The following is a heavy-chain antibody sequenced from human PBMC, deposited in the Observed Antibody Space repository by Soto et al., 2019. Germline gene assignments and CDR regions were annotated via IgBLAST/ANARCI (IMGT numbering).Heavy chain of an antibody. CDR1: WLTFVNVC. J-gene: IGHJ4*02. CDR2: IKNMADGGTT. D-gene: IGHD3-16*01. Sequence: PLVPMRVCWTVSWLTFVNVCVSWIRQAPGKGLEWVGRIKNMADGGTTDYAAPVKGRFTISRDDSKATLYLQMDSLKIEDTAMYHCTIDLFWARTVYDLESHSSHSWGQAALVTAS. CDR3: TIDLFWARTVYDLESHSSHS. V-gene: IGHV3-15*05.